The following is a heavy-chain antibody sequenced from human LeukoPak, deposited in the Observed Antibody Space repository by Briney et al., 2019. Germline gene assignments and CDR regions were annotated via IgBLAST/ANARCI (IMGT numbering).Heavy chain of an antibody. Sequence: PSETLSLTCAVSGYSLSSGYYWGWIRQPPGKGLEWIGSIYRSGSTYYNPSLKSRVTISLDTSKNHFSLKLSSVTAADTAVYYCARVDSTKFDYWGQGTLVTVSS. J-gene: IGHJ4*02. V-gene: IGHV4-38-2*01. CDR1: GYSLSSGYY. CDR3: ARVDSTKFDY. D-gene: IGHD3/OR15-3a*01. CDR2: IYRSGST.